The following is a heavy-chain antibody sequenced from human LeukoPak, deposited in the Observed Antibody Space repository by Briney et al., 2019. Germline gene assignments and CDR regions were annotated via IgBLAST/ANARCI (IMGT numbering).Heavy chain of an antibody. V-gene: IGHV1-2*02. D-gene: IGHD6-13*01. CDR3: ATPSSSSWYGFDP. CDR1: GGTFSSYA. J-gene: IGHJ5*02. CDR2: IDPNSGGT. Sequence: ASVKVSCRASGGTFSSYAISWVRQAPGQGLEWMGWIDPNSGGTNYAQKFQGRVTMTRDTSISTAYMELSRLTSADTAVYRCATPSSSSWYGFDPWGQGTLVTVSS.